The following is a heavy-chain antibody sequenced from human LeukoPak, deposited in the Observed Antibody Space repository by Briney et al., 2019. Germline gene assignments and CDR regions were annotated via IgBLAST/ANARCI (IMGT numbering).Heavy chain of an antibody. CDR2: ISSSSSYI. CDR1: GFTFSSYS. CDR3: AGRYGSGSYQAN. Sequence: GGSLRLSCAASGFTFSSYSMNWVRQAPGEGLEWVSSISSSSSYIYYADSVKGRFTISRDNAKNSLYLQMNSLRAEDTAVYYCAGRYGSGSYQANWGQGTLVTVSS. V-gene: IGHV3-21*01. D-gene: IGHD3-10*01. J-gene: IGHJ4*02.